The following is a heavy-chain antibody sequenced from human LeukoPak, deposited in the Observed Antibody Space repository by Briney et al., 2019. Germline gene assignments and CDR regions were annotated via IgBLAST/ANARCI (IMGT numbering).Heavy chain of an antibody. CDR3: ARDYYESSGYYFSRYYGMDV. Sequence: PGGSLRLSCAASGFTFDDYGMSWVRQAPWEELEWVSGINWNGGSTGYADSLKGRFTISRDNAKNSLYLQMNSLRAEDTALYYCARDYYESSGYYFSRYYGMDVWGQGTTVTVSS. J-gene: IGHJ6*02. V-gene: IGHV3-20*04. D-gene: IGHD3-22*01. CDR1: GFTFDDYG. CDR2: INWNGGST.